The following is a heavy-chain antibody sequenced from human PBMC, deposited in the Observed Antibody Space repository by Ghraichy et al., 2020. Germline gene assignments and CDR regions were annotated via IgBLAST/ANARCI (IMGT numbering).Heavy chain of an antibody. Sequence: ETLSLTCAASGFTFSSYWMSWVRQAPGKGLEWVANIKQDGSEKYYVDSVKGRFTISRDNAKNSLYLQMNSLRAEDTAVYYCAKGEGYCSSTSCYYYYYYMDVWGKGTTVTVSS. V-gene: IGHV3-7*03. CDR3: AKGEGYCSSTSCYYYYYYMDV. J-gene: IGHJ6*03. CDR1: GFTFSSYW. CDR2: IKQDGSEK. D-gene: IGHD2-2*01.